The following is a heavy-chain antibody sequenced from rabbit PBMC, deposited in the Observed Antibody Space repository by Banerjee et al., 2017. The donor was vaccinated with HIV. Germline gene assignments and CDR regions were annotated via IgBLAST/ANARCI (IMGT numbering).Heavy chain of an antibody. CDR1: GFDFSSYG. J-gene: IGHJ4*01. V-gene: IGHV1S47*01. CDR2: IDPMFGSI. CDR3: ARGGAGYGGLNL. Sequence: QEQLEESGGGLVQPGGSLKLSCKASGFDFSSYGVSWVRQAPGKGLECIGYIDPMFGSISYASWVNGRFTISLDNAQNTVFLQMTSLTAADTATYFCARGGAGYGGLNLWGQGTLVTVS. D-gene: IGHD6-1*01.